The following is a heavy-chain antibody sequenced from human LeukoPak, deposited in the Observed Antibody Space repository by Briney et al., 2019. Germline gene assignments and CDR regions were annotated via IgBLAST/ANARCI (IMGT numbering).Heavy chain of an antibody. J-gene: IGHJ5*02. Sequence: SVKVSCQASGYTFTGYYMHWVRQAPGQRLEWMGWINPNSGGTNFAQKFHGRVTMTRDTSINTAYLELSRLRSDDTAVYYCAREIQDGEKCFDPWGEGTLVTVSS. CDR2: INPNSGGT. V-gene: IGHV1-2*02. D-gene: IGHD4-17*01. CDR1: GYTFTGYY. CDR3: AREIQDGEKCFDP.